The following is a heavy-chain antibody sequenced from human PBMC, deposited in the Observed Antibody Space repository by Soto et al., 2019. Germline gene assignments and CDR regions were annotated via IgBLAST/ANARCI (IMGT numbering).Heavy chain of an antibody. CDR3: ARVGAQLGDYYYYYGMDV. CDR2: ISYDGSNK. Sequence: GGSLRLSCAASGFTFSSYAMHWVRQAPGKGLEWVAVISYDGSNKYYADSVKGRFTISRDNSKNTLYLQMNSLRAEDTAVYYCARVGAQLGDYYYYYGMDVWGQGTTVTVSS. V-gene: IGHV3-30-3*01. CDR1: GFTFSSYA. D-gene: IGHD6-6*01. J-gene: IGHJ6*02.